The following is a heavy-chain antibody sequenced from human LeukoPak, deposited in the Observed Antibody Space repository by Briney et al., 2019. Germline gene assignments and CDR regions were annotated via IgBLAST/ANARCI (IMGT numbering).Heavy chain of an antibody. D-gene: IGHD3-3*01. CDR1: GYTFTSYY. Sequence: ASVKVSCKASGYTFTSYYMHWVRRAPGQGLEWMGWINPNSGGTNYAQKFQGRVTMTRDTSISTAYMELSRLRSDDTAVYYCAREGLTIFGVVMPFDYWGQGTLVTVSS. CDR2: INPNSGGT. V-gene: IGHV1-2*02. CDR3: AREGLTIFGVVMPFDY. J-gene: IGHJ4*02.